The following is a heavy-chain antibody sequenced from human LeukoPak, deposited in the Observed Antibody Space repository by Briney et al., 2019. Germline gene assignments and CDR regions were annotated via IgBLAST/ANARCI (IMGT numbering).Heavy chain of an antibody. CDR1: GYTFTSYD. CDR3: ARELYCSSTSCYSSFDY. J-gene: IGHJ4*02. Sequence: ASVKVSCKASGYTFTSYDINWVRQATGQGLEWMGWMNPNSGNTGYAQKFQGRVTMTRNTSISTAYMELSSLRSEDTAVYYCARELYCSSTSCYSSFDYWGQGTLVTVSS. CDR2: MNPNSGNT. D-gene: IGHD2-2*01. V-gene: IGHV1-8*01.